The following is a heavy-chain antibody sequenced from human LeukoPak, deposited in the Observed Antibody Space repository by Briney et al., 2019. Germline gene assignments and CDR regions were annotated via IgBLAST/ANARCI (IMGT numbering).Heavy chain of an antibody. J-gene: IGHJ4*02. D-gene: IGHD2-2*02. CDR2: ISGSGGRT. V-gene: IGHV3-23*01. Sequence: QTGGSLRLSCAASGFIFSSYAMSWVRQAPGKGLEWVSVISGSGGRTYYADSVKGRFNISRDNSKNTLYLQMNSLRAEDTALYFCTKGYCISTNCYTGDWGQGTLVTVSS. CDR1: GFIFSSYA. CDR3: TKGYCISTNCYTGD.